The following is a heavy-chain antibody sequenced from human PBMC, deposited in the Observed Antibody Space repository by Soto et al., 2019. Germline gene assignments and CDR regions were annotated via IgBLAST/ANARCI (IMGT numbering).Heavy chain of an antibody. Sequence: QVQLVESGGGVVQPGTSLRLSCVASGFTFSNYAMNWVRQAPGKGLGWVAVISYDGSNKYYADSVKGRITISRDNSRNTLYLQMNNLSAEDTAMYYCARDLGNNSGSFAYWGQGTLVTVSS. D-gene: IGHD1-1*01. J-gene: IGHJ4*02. CDR1: GFTFSNYA. CDR2: ISYDGSNK. CDR3: ARDLGNNSGSFAY. V-gene: IGHV3-30-3*01.